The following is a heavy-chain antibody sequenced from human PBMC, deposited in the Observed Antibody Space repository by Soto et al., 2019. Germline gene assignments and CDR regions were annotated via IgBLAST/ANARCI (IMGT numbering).Heavy chain of an antibody. J-gene: IGHJ4*02. CDR1: GYTFSVYY. D-gene: IGHD3-22*01. CDR2: INPTAGST. V-gene: IGHV1-46*01. CDR3: ARGDSSGYSDY. Sequence: VQLVQSGAEVKKPGASVILSCKASGYTFSVYYIHWVRQAPGQGLEWMGIINPTAGSTDYAQNFQGRVTMTSDTSASTVYMQMSSLTSEDAAVYYCARGDSSGYSDYWGQGTLVTVSS.